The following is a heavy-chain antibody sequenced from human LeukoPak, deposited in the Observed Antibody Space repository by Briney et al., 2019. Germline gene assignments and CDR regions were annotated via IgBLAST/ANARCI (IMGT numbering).Heavy chain of an antibody. J-gene: IGHJ4*02. V-gene: IGHV3-30-3*01. CDR1: GFTFSSYA. CDR2: ISYDGSNK. Sequence: GGSLRLSCAASGFTFSSYAMHWVSQAPGKGLVWVAVISYDGSNKYYADSVKGRFTISRDNSKNTLYLQMNSLRAEDTAVYYCARDLRDMITFGGVIGYWGQGTLVTVSS. CDR3: ARDLRDMITFGGVIGY. D-gene: IGHD3-16*02.